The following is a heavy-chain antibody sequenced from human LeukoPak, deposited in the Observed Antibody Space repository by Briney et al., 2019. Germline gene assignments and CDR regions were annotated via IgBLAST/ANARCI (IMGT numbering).Heavy chain of an antibody. J-gene: IGHJ5*02. V-gene: IGHV1-24*01. CDR3: ATGSSMTTVTTRAWFDP. D-gene: IGHD4-17*01. CDR2: FDPEDGET. CDR1: GGTFSSYA. Sequence: ASVKVSCKASGGTFSSYAISWVRQAPGKGLEWMGGFDPEDGETIYAQKFQGRVTMTEDTSTDTAYMELSSLRSEDTAVYYCATGSSMTTVTTRAWFDPWGQGTLVTVSS.